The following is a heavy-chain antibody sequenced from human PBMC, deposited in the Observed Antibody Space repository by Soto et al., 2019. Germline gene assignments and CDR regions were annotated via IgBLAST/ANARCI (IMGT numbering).Heavy chain of an antibody. Sequence: GESLKISCAASGFTFSNYEMNWVRQAPGKGLEWVSYISSLGSTIYYADSVKGRFTISRDNAKDSLYLQMNSLRAEDTAVYYCARDIRTLYYFDFWGQGTLVTVSS. CDR3: ARDIRTLYYFDF. CDR1: GFTFSNYE. V-gene: IGHV3-48*03. D-gene: IGHD4-17*01. CDR2: ISSLGSTI. J-gene: IGHJ4*02.